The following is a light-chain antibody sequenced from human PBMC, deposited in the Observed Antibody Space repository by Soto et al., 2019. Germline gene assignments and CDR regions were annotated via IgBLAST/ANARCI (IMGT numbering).Light chain of an antibody. CDR1: QSVSSSY. V-gene: IGKV3-20*01. CDR2: VAS. CDR3: PQYGSSPPT. J-gene: IGKJ1*01. Sequence: EIVLTQSPGTLSLSPGERATLSCRASQSVSSSYLAWYQQKPGQAPRLLIYVASSRATGIPDRFSGSGSGTDFTLTISRLELEDFAVYYCPQYGSSPPTFGQGTKVEIK.